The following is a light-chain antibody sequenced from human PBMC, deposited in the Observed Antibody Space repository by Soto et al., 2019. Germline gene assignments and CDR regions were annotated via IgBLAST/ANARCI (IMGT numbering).Light chain of an antibody. CDR2: DVS. Sequence: QSVLTQPRSVSGSPGQSVTISCTGTSSDVGGYNYVSWYQQHPGKAPKLMIYDVSKRPSGVPDRFSGSKSGNTASLTIYGLQAEDEADYYCCSYAGSYTVYVFGTGTKVTVL. CDR3: CSYAGSYTVYV. CDR1: SSDVGGYNY. J-gene: IGLJ1*01. V-gene: IGLV2-11*01.